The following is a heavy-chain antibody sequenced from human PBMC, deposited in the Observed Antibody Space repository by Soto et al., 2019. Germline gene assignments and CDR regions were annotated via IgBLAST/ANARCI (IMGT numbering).Heavy chain of an antibody. Sequence: QVQLVQSGAEVKKPGSSVKVSCKASGGTFSSYAISWVRQAPGQGLEWMGGIIPIFGTADYAQKFQGRVKIPADESTSTGNMELSSLRSEDTAVYYCASHYDSSGYYSRGLDYWGQGTLVTVSS. V-gene: IGHV1-69*12. D-gene: IGHD3-22*01. CDR3: ASHYDSSGYYSRGLDY. CDR2: IIPIFGTA. J-gene: IGHJ4*02. CDR1: GGTFSSYA.